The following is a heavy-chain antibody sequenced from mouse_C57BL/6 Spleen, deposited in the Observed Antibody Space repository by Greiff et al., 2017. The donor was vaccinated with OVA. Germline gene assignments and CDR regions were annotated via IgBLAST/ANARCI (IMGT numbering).Heavy chain of an antibody. Sequence: EVQLQQSGGDLVKPGGSLKLSCAASGFTFSSYGMSWVRQTPDKRLEWVATISSGGSYTYYPDSVKGRFTISRDNAKNTLYLQMSSLKSEDTAMYYCARHWAYWGQGTLVTVSA. V-gene: IGHV5-6*01. CDR2: ISSGGSYT. J-gene: IGHJ3*01. CDR3: ARHWAY. CDR1: GFTFSSYG.